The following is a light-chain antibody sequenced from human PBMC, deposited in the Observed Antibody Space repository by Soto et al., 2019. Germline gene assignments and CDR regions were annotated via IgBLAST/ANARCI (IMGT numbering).Light chain of an antibody. J-gene: IGLJ3*02. V-gene: IGLV2-14*01. CDR3: SSFTITSALV. Sequence: QSALTQPASMSGSPGQSITISCTGTSSDIGEYDYVSWYQQHPGKAPKLIIYEVSNRPTGVSNRFSGSKSGNTASLAISGLQPEDEADYYCSSFTITSALVFGGGTKLTVL. CDR1: SSDIGEYDY. CDR2: EVS.